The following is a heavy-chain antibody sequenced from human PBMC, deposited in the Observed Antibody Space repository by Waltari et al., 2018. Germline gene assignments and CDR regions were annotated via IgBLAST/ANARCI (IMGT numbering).Heavy chain of an antibody. CDR3: ARDRSFTISPDDAFDI. Sequence: EVQLVESGGGLVQPGGSLRLSCAASGFTFSSYWMSWVRQAPGKGLEWGANIKQDGSEKYYVDSVKGRFTISRDNAKNSLYLQMNSLRAEDTAVYYCARDRSFTISPDDAFDIWGQGIMVTVSS. CDR2: IKQDGSEK. J-gene: IGHJ3*02. V-gene: IGHV3-7*01. D-gene: IGHD2-2*02. CDR1: GFTFSSYW.